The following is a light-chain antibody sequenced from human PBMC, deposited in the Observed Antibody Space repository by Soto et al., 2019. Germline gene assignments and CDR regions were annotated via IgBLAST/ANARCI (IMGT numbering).Light chain of an antibody. CDR2: RDN. V-gene: IGLV1-47*01. CDR1: SSNIGSKY. J-gene: IGLJ2*01. CDR3: AAWDDSLSGVV. Sequence: QSVLTQPPSASGTPGQRVTISCSGSSSNIGSKYVYWYQQLPGTAPKLLMYRDNQRSSGVPDRFSGYKSGTSASLGISGLRSDNEADYYCAAWDDSLSGVVFGGGTKRTVL.